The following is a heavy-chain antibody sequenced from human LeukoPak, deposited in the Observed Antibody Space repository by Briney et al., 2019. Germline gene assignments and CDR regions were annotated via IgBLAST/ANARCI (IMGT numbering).Heavy chain of an antibody. CDR1: GFTVSSNY. V-gene: IGHV3-66*01. J-gene: IGHJ4*02. Sequence: PGGSLRLSCAASGFTVSSNYMSWVRQAPGKGLEWVSVIYSGGSTYYADSVKGRFTISRDNSKNTLYLRMNSLRAEDTAVYYCARGSGYSYGSTFDYWGQGTLVTVSS. CDR2: IYSGGST. D-gene: IGHD5-18*01. CDR3: ARGSGYSYGSTFDY.